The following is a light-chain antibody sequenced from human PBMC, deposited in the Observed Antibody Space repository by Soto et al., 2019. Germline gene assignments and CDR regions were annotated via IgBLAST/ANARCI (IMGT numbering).Light chain of an antibody. CDR2: GSS. J-gene: IGKJ5*01. CDR1: QSVSSNY. CDR3: QQYGGSIP. V-gene: IGKV3-20*01. Sequence: EIVLTQSPGTLSLYPGETATFSCRASQSVSSNYLAWYRQEPGQSRMLLIDGSSRMATGIQDRFSGSGSGTDFTLTLSRLEPEDFAVYYCQQYGGSIPCRQGTRLELE.